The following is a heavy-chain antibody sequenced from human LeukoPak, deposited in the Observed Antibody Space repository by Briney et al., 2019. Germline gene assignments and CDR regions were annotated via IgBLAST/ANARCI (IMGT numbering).Heavy chain of an antibody. CDR1: GFTYSSYS. V-gene: IGHV4-39*07. J-gene: IGHJ4*02. CDR3: ARVRRYCSSTSCYPTF. Sequence: GSLRLSCSASGFTYSSYSMSWIRQPPGKGLEWIGSIYYSGSTYYNPSLKSRVTISVDTSKNQFSLKLSSVTAADTAVCYCARVRRYCSSTSCYPTFGGQGTLVTVSS. CDR2: IYYSGST. D-gene: IGHD2-2*01.